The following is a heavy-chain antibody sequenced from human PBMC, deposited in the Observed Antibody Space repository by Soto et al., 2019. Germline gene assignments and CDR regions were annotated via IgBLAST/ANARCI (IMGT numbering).Heavy chain of an antibody. J-gene: IGHJ4*02. CDR2: FSLSGTT. Sequence: SETLSLTCTVSGASITGSFFWSWIRQPAGKGLEWIGRFSLSGTTDYNPSLRSRVTMSADVSKNQFSLRLTSVTAADTALYYCARGMTPPGAPAWYYFDSWGQGTLVTVSS. CDR1: GASITGSFF. V-gene: IGHV4-4*07. D-gene: IGHD2-8*02. CDR3: ARGMTPPGAPAWYYFDS.